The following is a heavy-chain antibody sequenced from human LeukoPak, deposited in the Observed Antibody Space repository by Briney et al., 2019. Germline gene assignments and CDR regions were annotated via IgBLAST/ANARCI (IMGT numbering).Heavy chain of an antibody. Sequence: SVKVSCKASGDTFSSYTISWVRQAPGQGLEWMGRIIPILGIANYAQKFQGRVTITADKSTSTAYMELSSLRSEDTAVYYCARDGATGDFDYWGQGTLVTVSS. V-gene: IGHV1-69*04. CDR3: ARDGATGDFDY. D-gene: IGHD7-27*01. J-gene: IGHJ4*02. CDR1: GDTFSSYT. CDR2: IIPILGIA.